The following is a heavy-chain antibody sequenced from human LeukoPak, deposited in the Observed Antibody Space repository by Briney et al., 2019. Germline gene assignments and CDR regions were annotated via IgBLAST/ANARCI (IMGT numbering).Heavy chain of an antibody. J-gene: IGHJ5*02. CDR1: GFTFSSFG. D-gene: IGHD1-7*01. Sequence: PGRSLTLSCAASGFTFSSFGMHWVRQAPGKGLEWVAVIWYDASNKYYVDSVKGRFTISRDNSKSTLYLQMNSLRDDDTAVYYCVRGVGVSRFNYLDPWGQGTLVIVSS. CDR3: VRGVGVSRFNYLDP. CDR2: IWYDASNK. V-gene: IGHV3-33*01.